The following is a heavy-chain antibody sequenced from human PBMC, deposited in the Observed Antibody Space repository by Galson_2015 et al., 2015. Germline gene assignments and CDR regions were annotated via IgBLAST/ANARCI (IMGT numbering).Heavy chain of an antibody. CDR1: GDSVSSHSAA. CDR2: TYYRSKWYN. J-gene: IGHJ5*02. V-gene: IGHV6-1*01. CDR3: ARDRRYDWNDEGTYDNWFDP. D-gene: IGHD1-1*01. Sequence: CAISGDSVSSHSAAWNWIRQSPSRGLEWLGRTYYRSKWYNDYAVSVKSRITINPDTSKNQFSLQLNSVTPEDTAVYYCARDRRYDWNDEGTYDNWFDPWGQGTLVTVSS.